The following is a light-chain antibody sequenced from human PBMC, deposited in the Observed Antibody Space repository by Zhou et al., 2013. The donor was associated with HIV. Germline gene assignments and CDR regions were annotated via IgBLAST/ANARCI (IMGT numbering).Light chain of an antibody. V-gene: IGKV1-5*03. Sequence: DIQMTQSPSTLSASVGDRVTITCRASQNINSWLAWYQQKPGKAPKLLIYKASSLGSGVPSRFSGSGSGTEFTLTITSLQPDDFATYYCQQYKSFPLTFGGGTKVEIK. CDR3: QQYKSFPLT. CDR2: KAS. J-gene: IGKJ4*01. CDR1: QNINSW.